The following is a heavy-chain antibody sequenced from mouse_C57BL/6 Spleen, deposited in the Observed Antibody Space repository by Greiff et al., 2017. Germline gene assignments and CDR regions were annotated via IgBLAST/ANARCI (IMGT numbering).Heavy chain of an antibody. Sequence: EVKVVESGGGLVKPGGSLKLSCAASGFTFSDYGMHWVRQAPEKGLEWVAYISSGSSTIYYADTVKGRFTISRDNAKNTLFLQMTSLRSEDTAMYYCAGMGYYYGSSYGAMDYWGQGTSVTVSS. J-gene: IGHJ4*01. D-gene: IGHD1-1*01. CDR3: AGMGYYYGSSYGAMDY. CDR1: GFTFSDYG. V-gene: IGHV5-17*01. CDR2: ISSGSSTI.